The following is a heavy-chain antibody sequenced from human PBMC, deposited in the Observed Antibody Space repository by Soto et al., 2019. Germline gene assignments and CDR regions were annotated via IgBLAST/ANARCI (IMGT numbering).Heavy chain of an antibody. CDR2: VSYDGSNE. CDR1: GFTFSHYA. D-gene: IGHD1-26*01. Sequence: QVQLVESGGGVVQPGRSLRLSCAASGFTFSHYAMHWVRQAPGKGLEWVALVSYDGSNEYYADSVKGRFTISRDNSKNTLYLKMNSLRAEDTAVYYCAKDGSHNFDYWGQGTLVTVSS. CDR3: AKDGSHNFDY. V-gene: IGHV3-30*18. J-gene: IGHJ4*02.